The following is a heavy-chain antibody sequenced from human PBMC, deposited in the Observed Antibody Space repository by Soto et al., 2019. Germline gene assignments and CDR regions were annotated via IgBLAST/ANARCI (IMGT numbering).Heavy chain of an antibody. CDR2: IKSKTDGGTT. J-gene: IGHJ6*03. CDR3: STAPPLVLIVYAIPVYDYYHMSG. CDR1: GFTFSNAW. D-gene: IGHD2-8*01. Sequence: PGGSLRLSCAASGFTFSNAWMSWVRQAPGKGLEWVGRIKSKTDGGTTDYAAPVKGRFTISRDDSKNTMYLQMNSLKTEATAVYYCSTAPPLVLIVYAIPVYDYYHMSGCVKETTITVSS. V-gene: IGHV3-15*01.